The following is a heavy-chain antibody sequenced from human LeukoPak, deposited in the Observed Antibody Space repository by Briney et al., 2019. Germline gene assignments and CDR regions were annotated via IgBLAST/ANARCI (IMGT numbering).Heavy chain of an antibody. V-gene: IGHV3-74*01. Sequence: GGSLRLSCAASGFTFRSYWMHWVRQAPGKGLVWVSRTSGDGRGTSYADSVKGRFTISRDNTRNTLYLQMNSLRAEDTAVYYCATDLDTAMQYWGQGTLVTVSS. J-gene: IGHJ4*02. CDR3: ATDLDTAMQY. CDR2: TSGDGRGT. D-gene: IGHD5-18*01. CDR1: GFTFRSYW.